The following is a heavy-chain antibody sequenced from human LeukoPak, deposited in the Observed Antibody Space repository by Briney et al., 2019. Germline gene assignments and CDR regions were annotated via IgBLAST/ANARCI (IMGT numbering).Heavy chain of an antibody. V-gene: IGHV4-30-4*01. D-gene: IGHD4-11*01. J-gene: IGHJ4*02. CDR3: ARDVGGNYQYFDY. Sequence: SQTLSLTCTVSGGSISSGDYYWSWIRQPPGKGLEWIGYIYYSGSTYHNPSLKSRVTISVDTSKNQFSLKLSSVTAADTAVYYCARDVGGNYQYFDYWGQGTLVTVSS. CDR2: IYYSGST. CDR1: GGSISSGDYY.